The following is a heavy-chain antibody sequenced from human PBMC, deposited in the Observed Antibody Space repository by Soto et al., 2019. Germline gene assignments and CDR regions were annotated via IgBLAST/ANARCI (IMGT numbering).Heavy chain of an antibody. J-gene: IGHJ4*02. Sequence: VKVSCKATGYSFKNYAVHWVRQAPGQRLEWMGFTNEGSGNTRFSQKFQGRISITRDTSASTVYLDLSSLTSEDTAIYYCARDDRSVSGVVTLDHWGPGTLVTVSS. V-gene: IGHV1-3*01. CDR3: ARDDRSVSGVVTLDH. CDR2: TNEGSGNT. CDR1: GYSFKNYA. D-gene: IGHD3-3*01.